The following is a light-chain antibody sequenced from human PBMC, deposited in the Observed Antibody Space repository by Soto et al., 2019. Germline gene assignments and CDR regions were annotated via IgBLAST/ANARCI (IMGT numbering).Light chain of an antibody. V-gene: IGLV2-14*01. CDR1: SSDLGDYNY. CDR3: SSYTSTNTLV. J-gene: IGLJ1*01. CDR2: DVT. Sequence: QSALTQPASVSGSPGQSITISCTGTSSDLGDYNYVSWYQLHPGEAPKLMIYDVTNRPSGVSNRFSGSKSGNTASLTISGLQAEDETDYYCSSYTSTNTLVFGPGTKVTVL.